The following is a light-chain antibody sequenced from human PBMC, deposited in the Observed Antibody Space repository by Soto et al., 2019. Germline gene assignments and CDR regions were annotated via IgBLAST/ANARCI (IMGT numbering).Light chain of an antibody. J-gene: IGKJ1*01. CDR3: QQDDNWPRT. V-gene: IGKV3-15*01. CDR1: QNLGSN. CDR2: GAS. Sequence: EVVMTQSPATLPLSPGERATRSCSASQNLGSNSAWSQQKPGQAPRLLIYGASTRATGIPARFSGSGSGTEFTLTITSLQSEDFAVYYCQQDDNWPRTFRQGTKVEIK.